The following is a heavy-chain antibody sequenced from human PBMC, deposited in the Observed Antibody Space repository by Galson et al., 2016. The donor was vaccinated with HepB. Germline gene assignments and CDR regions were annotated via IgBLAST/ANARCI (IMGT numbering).Heavy chain of an antibody. Sequence: SLRLSCAASGFTFSTYGMHWVRQSPGKGLEWVAVVWHDGSSKYYVDSVKDRFTVSRDNSKNTLFLQMNRLTVDDTATYYCAKDRAAAGPLGVFDMWGQGTRVTVSS. CDR1: GFTFSTYG. J-gene: IGHJ3*02. CDR2: VWHDGSSK. V-gene: IGHV3-33*03. CDR3: AKDRAAAGPLGVFDM. D-gene: IGHD6-13*01.